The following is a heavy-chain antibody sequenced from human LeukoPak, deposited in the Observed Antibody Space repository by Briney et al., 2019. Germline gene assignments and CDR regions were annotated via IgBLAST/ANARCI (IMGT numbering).Heavy chain of an antibody. J-gene: IGHJ3*02. Sequence: SGGSLRLSCAASGFTFSNAWMSWVRQAPGKGPEWVSGISASGDVTFHADPVKGRFTISRDNSKNTLYLQMTSLRAEDTAEYYCAKSLFTSATGTGRAFHIWGQGTMVTVSS. CDR3: AKSLFTSATGTGRAFHI. CDR1: GFTFSNAW. CDR2: ISASGDVT. D-gene: IGHD1-1*01. V-gene: IGHV3-23*01.